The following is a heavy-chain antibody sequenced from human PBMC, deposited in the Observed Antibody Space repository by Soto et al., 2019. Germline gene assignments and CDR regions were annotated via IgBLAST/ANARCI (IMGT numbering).Heavy chain of an antibody. CDR2: VNPSGGST. V-gene: IGHV1-46*01. CDR3: AREENCSDGVCYSEYFQR. CDR1: GYIFTAYS. D-gene: IGHD2-15*01. Sequence: QVQLVQSGAELKKPGASVKVSCKASGYIFTAYSMHWVRQAPGQGLEWMGVVNPSGGSTNYAQRFQGRITMTRDTSTSTVYMDLKFLTSEDTAVYYCAREENCSDGVCYSEYFQRWGQGTLVTVSS. J-gene: IGHJ1*01.